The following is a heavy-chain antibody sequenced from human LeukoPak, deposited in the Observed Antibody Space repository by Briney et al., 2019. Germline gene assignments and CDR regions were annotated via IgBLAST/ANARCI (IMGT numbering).Heavy chain of an antibody. CDR1: GGSISSYY. CDR3: ASYSGSSAYFDY. J-gene: IGHJ4*02. D-gene: IGHD1-26*01. CDR2: IYYSGST. V-gene: IGHV4-59*01. Sequence: SETLSLTCTVSGGSISSYYWNWIRQPPGKGLEWIGYIYYSGSTNYNPSLKSRVTISVDTSKNQFSLKLSSVTAADTAVYYCASYSGSSAYFDYWGQGTLVTVSS.